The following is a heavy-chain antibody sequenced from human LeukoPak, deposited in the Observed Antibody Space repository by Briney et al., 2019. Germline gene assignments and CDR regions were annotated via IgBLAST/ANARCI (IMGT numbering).Heavy chain of an antibody. V-gene: IGHV3-23*01. CDR1: GFTFSSYA. CDR2: ISGSGGST. CDR3: AKDRERWLQLFDY. D-gene: IGHD5-24*01. J-gene: IGHJ4*02. Sequence: GGSLRLSCAASGFTFSSYAMSWVRQAPGKGLEWVSAISGSGGSTYYADSVKGRFTISRDNSKNTLYLRMNSLRAEDTAVYYCAKDRERWLQLFDYWGQGTLVTVSS.